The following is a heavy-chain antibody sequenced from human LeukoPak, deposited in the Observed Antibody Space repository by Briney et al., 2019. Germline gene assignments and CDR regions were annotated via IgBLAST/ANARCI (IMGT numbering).Heavy chain of an antibody. CDR2: IYHSGGT. V-gene: IGHV4-59*01. J-gene: IGHJ4*02. CDR3: ARVGTYYRSLDS. Sequence: SETRSLTCTVSGGSINDASWNWIRKPPGHGLEWIGYIYHSGGTNYNPSLKSRVTISLDTSKNQFSLKLSSVTAADTAVYYCARVGTYYRSLDSWGQGTLVTVSS. CDR1: GGSINDAS. D-gene: IGHD3-10*01.